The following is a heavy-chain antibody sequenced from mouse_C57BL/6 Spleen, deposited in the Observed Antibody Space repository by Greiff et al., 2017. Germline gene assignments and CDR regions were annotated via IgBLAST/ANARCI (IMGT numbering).Heavy chain of an antibody. CDR3: AKDYDSPYFDY. CDR1: GYAFSSSW. Sequence: QVQLQQSGPELVKPGASVKISCKASGYAFSSSWMNWVKQRPGKGLEWIGRIYPGDGDTNYNGKFKGKATLTADKSSSTAYMQLSSLTSEDSAVYVCAKDYDSPYFDYWGKGTTLTVSS. CDR2: IYPGDGDT. J-gene: IGHJ2*01. V-gene: IGHV1-82*01. D-gene: IGHD1-1*01.